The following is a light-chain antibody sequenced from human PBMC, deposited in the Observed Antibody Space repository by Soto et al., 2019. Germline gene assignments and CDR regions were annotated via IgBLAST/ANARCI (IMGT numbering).Light chain of an antibody. J-gene: IGKJ1*01. CDR1: QNIVTTY. Sequence: EIVLTQSPGTLSLSPGERVSLSCRASQNIVTTYFAWYQQKPGQAPRLLIHHISTRATGIPDRFSGSGSGTDFSLIISRLEPEDSAVYYCHQYGSVPWTFGQGTRVEV. CDR2: HIS. CDR3: HQYGSVPWT. V-gene: IGKV3-20*01.